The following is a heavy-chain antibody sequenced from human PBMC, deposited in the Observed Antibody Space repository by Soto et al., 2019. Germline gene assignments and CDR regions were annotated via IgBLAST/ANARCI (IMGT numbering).Heavy chain of an antibody. J-gene: IGHJ5*02. V-gene: IGHV1-46*03. Sequence: ASVKVSCKASGYTFTSYYIHWVRQAPGQGLEWMGIINPSGGSTSYAQKFQGRVTMTRDTSTSTVYMELSSLRSEDTALYYCAREAQAYYYGSGSDKWFDPWGQGTLVTVSS. D-gene: IGHD3-10*01. CDR2: INPSGGST. CDR3: AREAQAYYYGSGSDKWFDP. CDR1: GYTFTSYY.